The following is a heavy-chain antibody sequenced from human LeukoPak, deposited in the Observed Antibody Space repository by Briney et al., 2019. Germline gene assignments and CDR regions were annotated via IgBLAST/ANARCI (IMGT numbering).Heavy chain of an antibody. D-gene: IGHD6-19*01. CDR1: GGSFSGYY. Sequence: SETLSLTCAVYGGSFSGYYWSWIRQPPGKGLEWIGEINHSGSTNYNPSLKSRVTISVDTSKNQFSLKLSSVTAADTAVYYCARHSSGWYRWYFDLWGRGTLVTVSS. CDR2: INHSGST. V-gene: IGHV4-34*01. J-gene: IGHJ2*01. CDR3: ARHSSGWYRWYFDL.